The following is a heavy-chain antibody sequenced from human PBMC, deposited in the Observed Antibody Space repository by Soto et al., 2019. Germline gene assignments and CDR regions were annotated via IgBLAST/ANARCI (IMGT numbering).Heavy chain of an antibody. V-gene: IGHV3-49*03. CDR1: GVTFGDYA. J-gene: IGHJ4*02. CDR3: TRDSSCGGNCYENYFDY. CDR2: IRSKGCGGTT. Sequence: GGSLRLSCTACGVTFGDYAVSWFRQAPGKGLEWVGFIRSKGCGGTTEHAASVKGRFTISRDDSKSIAYLQMNSLKTEDTAMYYYTRDSSCGGNCYENYFDYWGQGT. D-gene: IGHD2-21*02.